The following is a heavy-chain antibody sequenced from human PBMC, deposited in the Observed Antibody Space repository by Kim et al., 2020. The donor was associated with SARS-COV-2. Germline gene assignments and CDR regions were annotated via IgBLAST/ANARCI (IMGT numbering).Heavy chain of an antibody. Sequence: NNAQRFQGRVTSTANESTSTAYMELSSLRSEDTAVYYCARGATGTTDFDIWGQGTMVTVSS. J-gene: IGHJ3*02. D-gene: IGHD1-1*01. CDR3: ARGATGTTDFDI. V-gene: IGHV1-69*01.